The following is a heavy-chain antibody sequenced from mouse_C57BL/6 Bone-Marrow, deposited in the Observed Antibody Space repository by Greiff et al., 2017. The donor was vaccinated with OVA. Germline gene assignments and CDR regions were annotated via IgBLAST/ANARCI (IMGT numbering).Heavy chain of an antibody. Sequence: VMLVESGPELVKPGASVKISCKASGYAFSSSWLNWVKQRPGKGLEWIGRIYPGDGDTNYNGKLKGKATLTADKSSSTAYMQLSSLTSEDSAVYFCARENYGSSYDAMDYWGQGTSVTVSS. CDR3: ARENYGSSYDAMDY. D-gene: IGHD1-1*01. J-gene: IGHJ4*01. V-gene: IGHV1-82*01. CDR2: IYPGDGDT. CDR1: GYAFSSSW.